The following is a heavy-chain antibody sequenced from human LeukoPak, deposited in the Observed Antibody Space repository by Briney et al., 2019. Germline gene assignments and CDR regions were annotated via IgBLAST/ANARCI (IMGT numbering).Heavy chain of an antibody. J-gene: IGHJ3*02. CDR1: GGSISSSTYY. CDR3: ARQGSGGRAFDI. V-gene: IGHV4-39*01. Sequence: SESLSLTCTVSGGSISSSTYYWGWIRQPPGKGLEWIGSIYYSGSTYYNPSLKSRVTISVDTSKNQFSLKLSSVTAADTAVYYCARQGSGGRAFDIWGQGTMVTVSS. CDR2: IYYSGST.